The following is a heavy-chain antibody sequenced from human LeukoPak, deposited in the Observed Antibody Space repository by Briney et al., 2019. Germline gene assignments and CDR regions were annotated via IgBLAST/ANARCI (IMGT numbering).Heavy chain of an antibody. J-gene: IGHJ5*02. CDR3: TRGLYSSGWYVEGP. CDR2: IGVYNGNT. D-gene: IGHD6-19*01. Sequence: GASVKVSCKASGYTFTSYGISWVRQAPGQGLEWMGWIGVYNGNTQYAEKVQGRVTMTTDTSMFTAYMELRSLRSDDTAVYYCTRGLYSSGWYVEGPWGQGTLVTVSS. V-gene: IGHV1-18*01. CDR1: GYTFTSYG.